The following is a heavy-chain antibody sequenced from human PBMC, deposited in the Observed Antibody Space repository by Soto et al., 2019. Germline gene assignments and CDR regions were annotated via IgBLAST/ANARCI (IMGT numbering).Heavy chain of an antibody. D-gene: IGHD3-22*01. Sequence: GASVKVSCKASGGTFSSYAISWVRQAPGQGLEWMGGIIPIFGTANYAQKFQGRVTITADESTSTAYMELSSLRSEDTAVYYCASVDSSGYPGYYYGMDVWGQGTTVTVSS. CDR1: GGTFSSYA. CDR3: ASVDSSGYPGYYYGMDV. V-gene: IGHV1-69*13. CDR2: IIPIFGTA. J-gene: IGHJ6*02.